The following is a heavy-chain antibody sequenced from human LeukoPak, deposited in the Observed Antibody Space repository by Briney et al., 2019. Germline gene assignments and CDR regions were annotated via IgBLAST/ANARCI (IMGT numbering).Heavy chain of an antibody. V-gene: IGHV1-46*03. D-gene: IGHD3-10*01. CDR1: GYTFTGYY. CDR3: ARDRGGVVSPSDY. Sequence: ASVKVSCKASGYTFTGYYMHWVRQAPGQGLEWMGRINPSSGSTRYAQKFQGRVTMTRDTSTSTVYMEVSSLSSEDTAVYYCARDRGGVVSPSDYWGQGTLVTVSS. J-gene: IGHJ4*02. CDR2: INPSSGST.